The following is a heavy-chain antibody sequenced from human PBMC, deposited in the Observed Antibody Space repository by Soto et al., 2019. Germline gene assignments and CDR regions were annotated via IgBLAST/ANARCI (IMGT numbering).Heavy chain of an antibody. Sequence: GGSLRLSCAASGFTFSGNYMSWVRQAPGRGLEWVSLIYSGSSTYYADSVKGRFTISTDNSKNTLYLQMNSLRAEDTAVYYCARHDYLDSWGQGTLVTVSS. CDR3: ARHDYLDS. V-gene: IGHV3-66*04. CDR1: GFTFSGNY. J-gene: IGHJ4*02. CDR2: IYSGSST.